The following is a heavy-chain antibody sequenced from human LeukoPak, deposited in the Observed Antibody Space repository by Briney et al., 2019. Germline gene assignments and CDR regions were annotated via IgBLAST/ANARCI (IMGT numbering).Heavy chain of an antibody. V-gene: IGHV4-61*02. D-gene: IGHD2-21*02. CDR1: GGSISTSNYY. Sequence: SSETLSLTCTVSGGSISTSNYYWSWIRQPAGKGLEWIGRIYTSGSTNYNPSLKSRVTISVDTSKNQFSLKLSSVTAADTAVYYCARGYGVVTATLYYFDYWGQGTLVTVSS. CDR3: ARGYGVVTATLYYFDY. J-gene: IGHJ4*02. CDR2: IYTSGST.